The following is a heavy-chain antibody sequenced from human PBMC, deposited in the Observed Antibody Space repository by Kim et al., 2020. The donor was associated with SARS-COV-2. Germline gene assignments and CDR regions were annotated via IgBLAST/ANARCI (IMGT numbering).Heavy chain of an antibody. D-gene: IGHD2-15*01. CDR1: GFTFSSYA. V-gene: IGHV3-23*01. CDR3: AKGRSCSGGSCYSGTSGWFDP. J-gene: IGHJ5*02. Sequence: GGSLRLSCAASGFTFSSYAMSWVRQAPGKGLEWVSAISGSGGSTYYADSVKGRFTISRDNSKKTLYLQMNSLRAEDTAVYYCAKGRSCSGGSCYSGTSGWFDPWGQGTLVTVSS. CDR2: ISGSGGST.